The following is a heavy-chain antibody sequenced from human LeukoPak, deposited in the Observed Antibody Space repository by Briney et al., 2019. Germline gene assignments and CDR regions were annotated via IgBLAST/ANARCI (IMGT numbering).Heavy chain of an antibody. CDR1: GGTFSSYA. CDR3: ASVEQWLDAFDI. J-gene: IGHJ3*02. D-gene: IGHD6-19*01. CDR2: IIPIFGTA. V-gene: IGHV1-69*05. Sequence: SVKVSCKASGGTFSSYAISWVRQAPGQGLEWMGRIIPIFGTANYAQKFQGRVTITTDESTSTAYMELSSLRSEDTAVYYCASVEQWLDAFDIWGQGTMVTVS.